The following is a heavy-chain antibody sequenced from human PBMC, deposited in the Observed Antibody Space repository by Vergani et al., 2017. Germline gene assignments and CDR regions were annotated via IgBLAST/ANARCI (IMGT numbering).Heavy chain of an antibody. CDR1: GGSISNYY. V-gene: IGHV4-59*01. CDR3: ASLKLRDAYLMDV. CDR2: IYYSGST. D-gene: IGHD1-1*01. J-gene: IGHJ6*04. Sequence: QVQLQESGPGLVKPSETLSLTCIVSGGSISNYYWSWIRQSPGKGLEWVGFIYYSGSTNYNPSLKSRVTISMDTSKNQFSLKLNSVTAADTAVYYCASLKLRDAYLMDVWGKGTTVTVSS.